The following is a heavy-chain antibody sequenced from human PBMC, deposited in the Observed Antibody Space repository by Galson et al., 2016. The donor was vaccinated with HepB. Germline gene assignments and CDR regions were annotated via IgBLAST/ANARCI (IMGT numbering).Heavy chain of an antibody. CDR2: ISGSGDST. J-gene: IGHJ4*02. Sequence: SLRLSCAASGISFSSYAISWVRQAPGKGLEWVSAISGSGDSTYYADSVKGRFTISRDNSKNTLCLQMNSLRAEDTAVYYCARDDSTGYYYFDYWGQGTLVTVSS. CDR1: GISFSSYA. V-gene: IGHV3-23*01. D-gene: IGHD3-22*01. CDR3: ARDDSTGYYYFDY.